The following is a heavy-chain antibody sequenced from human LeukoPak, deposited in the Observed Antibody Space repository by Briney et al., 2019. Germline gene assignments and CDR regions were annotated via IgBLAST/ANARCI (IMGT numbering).Heavy chain of an antibody. CDR1: GGPISSYY. Sequence: SETLSLTCTVSGGPISSYYWSWIRQPPGKGLEWIGYIYYSGSTNYNPSLKSRATISVDTSKNQFSLKLSSVTAADTAVYYCARGLEYYYDSSGYPLRWFDPWGQGTLVTVSS. J-gene: IGHJ5*02. V-gene: IGHV4-59*01. CDR3: ARGLEYYYDSSGYPLRWFDP. CDR2: IYYSGST. D-gene: IGHD3-22*01.